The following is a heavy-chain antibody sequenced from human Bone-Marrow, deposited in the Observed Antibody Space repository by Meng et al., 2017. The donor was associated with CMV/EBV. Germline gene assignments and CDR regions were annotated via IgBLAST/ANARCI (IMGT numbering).Heavy chain of an antibody. J-gene: IGHJ4*02. Sequence: SVKVSCKASGGTFSSYTISWVRQAPGQGLEWMGRIIPILGIANYAQKFQGRVTITADKSTSTAYMELSSLRSEDTAVYYCAKEFRYCSSTSCWGQGKLVNVDS. CDR1: GGTFSSYT. D-gene: IGHD2-2*01. CDR3: AKEFRYCSSTSC. CDR2: IIPILGIA. V-gene: IGHV1-69*04.